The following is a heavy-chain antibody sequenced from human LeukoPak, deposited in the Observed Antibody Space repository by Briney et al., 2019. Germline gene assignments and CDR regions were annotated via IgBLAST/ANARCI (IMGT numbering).Heavy chain of an antibody. Sequence: ASETLSLTCTVSGGSISSYYWSWIRQPPGKGLEWIGYIYYSGSTNYNPSLKSRVTISVDTSKNQFSLKLSSVTAADTAVYYCAREGGYYDSSGFADWGQGTLVTVSS. CDR3: AREGGYYDSSGFAD. CDR2: IYYSGST. CDR1: GGSISSYY. J-gene: IGHJ4*02. V-gene: IGHV4-59*01. D-gene: IGHD3-22*01.